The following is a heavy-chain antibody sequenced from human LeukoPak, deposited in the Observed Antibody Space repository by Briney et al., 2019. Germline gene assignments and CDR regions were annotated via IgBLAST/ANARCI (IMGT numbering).Heavy chain of an antibody. J-gene: IGHJ5*02. CDR2: ISYSGSP. CDR3: ARHVIIHWFDP. CDR1: GGSISTSNYY. Sequence: SETLSLTCTVSGGSISTSNYYWGWIRQPPGKGLEWIGSISYSGSPYYNPSLKSRVTISVDTSKNQFSLKLSSVTAADTAVYYCARHVIIHWFDPWGQGTLVTVSS. V-gene: IGHV4-39*01.